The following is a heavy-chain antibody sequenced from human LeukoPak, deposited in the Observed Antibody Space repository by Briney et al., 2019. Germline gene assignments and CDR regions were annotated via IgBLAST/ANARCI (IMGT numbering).Heavy chain of an antibody. CDR3: ARPITGTDYGGGNWFDP. Sequence: SETLSLTCAVYGGSFSCYYCSWIRQPPGKGLEWIGEINHSGSTNYNPSLKSRVTISVDTSKNQFSLKLSSVTAADTAVYYCARPITGTDYGGGNWFDPWGQGTLVTVSS. V-gene: IGHV4-34*01. D-gene: IGHD1-7*01. CDR1: GGSFSCYY. J-gene: IGHJ5*02. CDR2: INHSGST.